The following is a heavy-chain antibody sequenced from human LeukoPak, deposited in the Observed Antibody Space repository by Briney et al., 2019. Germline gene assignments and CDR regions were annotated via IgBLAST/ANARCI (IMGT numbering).Heavy chain of an antibody. D-gene: IGHD4-17*01. V-gene: IGHV3-74*03. CDR2: LSGDGSST. CDR3: ARASTTVPNLLDN. Sequence: PGGSLRLSCAAAGFIFSSYWMHWVRQAPGKGLLWVSRLSGDGSSTKYADSLKGRFTISRDTAKNPLYLQMNSLRAEDPAVYFCARASTTVPNLLDNWGQGTLVTVSS. CDR1: GFIFSSYW. J-gene: IGHJ4*02.